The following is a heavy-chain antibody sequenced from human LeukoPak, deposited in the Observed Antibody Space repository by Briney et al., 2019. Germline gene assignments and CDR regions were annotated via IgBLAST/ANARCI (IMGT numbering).Heavy chain of an antibody. CDR1: GGSLSSSSYY. CDR2: IYHSG. J-gene: IGHJ4*02. D-gene: IGHD3-22*01. V-gene: IGHV4-39*01. CDR3: ARWDGTGYYYGN. Sequence: SETLSLTCTVSGGSLSSSSYYWGWVRQPPGKGLEWIGSIYHSGNNPSLNSRVTISVDTSKNQFSLKLSSVTAADTAVYYCARWDGTGYYYGNWGQGTLVTVSS.